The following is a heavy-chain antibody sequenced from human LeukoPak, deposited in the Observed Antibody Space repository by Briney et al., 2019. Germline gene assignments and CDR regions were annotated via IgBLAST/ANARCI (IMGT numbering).Heavy chain of an antibody. CDR3: ARGRDIVVVPAAADYYYYMDV. CDR1: GYTFTSYD. D-gene: IGHD2-2*01. CDR2: MHPTSGNT. J-gene: IGHJ6*03. Sequence: GASVKVSCKASGYTFTSYDINWVRQATGQGLEWMGWMHPTSGNTGYAQKFQGRVTMTRNTSISTAYMELSSLRSEDTAVYYCARGRDIVVVPAAADYYYYMDVWGKGTTVTVSS. V-gene: IGHV1-8*01.